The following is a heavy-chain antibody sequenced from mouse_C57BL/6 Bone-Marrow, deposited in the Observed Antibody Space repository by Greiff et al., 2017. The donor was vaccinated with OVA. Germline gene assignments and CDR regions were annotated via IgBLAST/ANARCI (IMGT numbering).Heavy chain of an antibody. V-gene: IGHV1-72*01. J-gene: IGHJ3*01. D-gene: IGHD2-3*01. CDR1: GYTFTSYW. CDR3: ARGDGYYGVFAY. Sequence: QVQLQQPGAELVKPGASVKLSCKASGYTFTSYWMHWVKQRPGRGLEWIGRIDPNSGGTKYNEKYKSKATLTVDKPSSTAHMQLSSLTSEDSAVYYCARGDGYYGVFAYWGQGTLVTVSA. CDR2: IDPNSGGT.